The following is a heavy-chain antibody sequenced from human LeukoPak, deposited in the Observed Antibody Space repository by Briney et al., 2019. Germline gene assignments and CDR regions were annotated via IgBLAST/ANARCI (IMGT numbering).Heavy chain of an antibody. V-gene: IGHV3-30*04. D-gene: IGHD5-18*01. CDR2: ISYDGSSK. J-gene: IGHJ3*02. Sequence: GGSLRLSCAASRFAFSSYAMSWARQAPGKGLEWVAVISYDGSSKYYADSVKGRFTISRDNSKNTLYLQMNSLRAEDTAVYYCARARSSYGYGDAFDIWGQGTMVTVSS. CDR1: RFAFSSYA. CDR3: ARARSSYGYGDAFDI.